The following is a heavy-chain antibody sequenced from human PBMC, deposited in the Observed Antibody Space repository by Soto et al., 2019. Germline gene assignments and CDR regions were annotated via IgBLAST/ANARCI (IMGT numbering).Heavy chain of an antibody. Sequence: GGSLRLSCAASGFTFSSYAMSWVRQAPGKGLEWVSAISGSGGSTYYADSVKGRFTISRDNSKNTLYLQMNSLRAEDTAVYYCAKCGNCITIFGVVISNWFDPWGQGTLVTVSS. CDR2: ISGSGGST. CDR1: GFTFSSYA. CDR3: AKCGNCITIFGVVISNWFDP. V-gene: IGHV3-23*01. J-gene: IGHJ5*02. D-gene: IGHD3-3*01.